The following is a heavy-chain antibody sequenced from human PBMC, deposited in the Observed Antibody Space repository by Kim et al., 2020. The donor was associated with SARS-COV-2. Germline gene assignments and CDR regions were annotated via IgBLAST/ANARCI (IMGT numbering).Heavy chain of an antibody. Sequence: ASVKVSCKASGFTFTGYYMHWVRQAPGQGLDWMGLINLSSGGAASTQRFQGRVAMTRDTSTNTVYMELSSLSSEDTAVYYCAKEGPPYRFFDLWGPGTLVTVSS. CDR2: INLSSGGA. V-gene: IGHV1-46*01. J-gene: IGHJ2*01. CDR3: AKEGPPYRFFDL. CDR1: GFTFTGYY. D-gene: IGHD4-4*01.